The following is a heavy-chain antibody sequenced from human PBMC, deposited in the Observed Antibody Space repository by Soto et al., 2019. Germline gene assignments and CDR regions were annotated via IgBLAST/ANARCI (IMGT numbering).Heavy chain of an antibody. D-gene: IGHD6-19*01. CDR3: AKRAGYSSGAFDV. V-gene: IGHV3-23*01. CDR1: GFTFSSYA. J-gene: IGHJ3*01. Sequence: GGSLRLSCAASGFTFSSYAMSWVRQAPGKGLEWVSAISGGSGTIYYADSVKGRFTISRDNSKNTLSLQMNSLRAEDTAVYYCAKRAGYSSGAFDVWGQGTMVTVSS. CDR2: ISGGSGTI.